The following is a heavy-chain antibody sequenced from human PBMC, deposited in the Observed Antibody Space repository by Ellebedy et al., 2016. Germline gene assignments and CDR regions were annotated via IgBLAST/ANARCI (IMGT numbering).Heavy chain of an antibody. D-gene: IGHD3-22*01. CDR3: ARHLRMYFDSSAYYWPDF. CDR2: IFYSGST. V-gene: IGHV4-39*01. CDR1: GGSITSNNHF. J-gene: IGHJ4*02. Sequence: SETLSLTCTVSGGSITSNNHFWDWIRQPPGKGLEWIGSIFYSGSTYSNPSLKSRVTISVDTSKNQFSLKLSSVTAADTAVYYCARHLRMYFDSSAYYWPDFWGQGTLVTVSS.